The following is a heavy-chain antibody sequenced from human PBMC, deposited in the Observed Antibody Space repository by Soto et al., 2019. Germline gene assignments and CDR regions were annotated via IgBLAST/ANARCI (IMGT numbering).Heavy chain of an antibody. Sequence: GXSGKVSCKASGGTFSSYAISWVRQAPVQGLEWMGGIIPIFGTANYAQKFQGRATITADESTSTAYMELSSLRSEDTAVYYCAREGCSSTSCSWGVHHGMDVWGQGTTVTVSS. J-gene: IGHJ6*02. D-gene: IGHD2-2*01. CDR1: GGTFSSYA. V-gene: IGHV1-69*01. CDR2: IIPIFGTA. CDR3: AREGCSSTSCSWGVHHGMDV.